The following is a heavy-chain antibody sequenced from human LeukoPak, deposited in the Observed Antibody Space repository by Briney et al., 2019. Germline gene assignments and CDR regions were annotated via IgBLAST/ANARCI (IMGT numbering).Heavy chain of an antibody. D-gene: IGHD1-1*01. CDR1: GGSISSYY. V-gene: IGHV4-59*01. Sequence: SETLSLTCTVSGGSISSYYWSWIRQPPGKGLEWIGYIYYSGSTNYNPSLKSRVTISVDTSKNQFSLKLSSVTAADTAVYYCARVSKGRTGYFDYWGQGTLVTVSS. J-gene: IGHJ4*02. CDR2: IYYSGST. CDR3: ARVSKGRTGYFDY.